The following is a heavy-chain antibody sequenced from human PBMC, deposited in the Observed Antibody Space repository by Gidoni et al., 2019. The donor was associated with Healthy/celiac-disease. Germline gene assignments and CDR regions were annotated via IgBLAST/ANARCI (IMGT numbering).Heavy chain of an antibody. Sequence: VKLLESGGGLVQPGGSLTLSCAASGFTFSSSDMCWVRQAPGEGLEWVSAIRGSGGSTYYADSVKGRFTISRDNAKNTRYLQMNSLRAEDTAVYYCAKAIVGATIDYWGQGTLVTVSS. CDR2: IRGSGGST. CDR3: AKAIVGATIDY. J-gene: IGHJ4*02. V-gene: IGHV3-23*01. D-gene: IGHD1-26*01. CDR1: GFTFSSSD.